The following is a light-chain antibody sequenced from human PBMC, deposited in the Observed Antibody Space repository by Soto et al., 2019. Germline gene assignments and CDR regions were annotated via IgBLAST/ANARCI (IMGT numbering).Light chain of an antibody. V-gene: IGKV3-15*01. CDR3: QQYNNWPLYT. CDR1: QSMTTK. Sequence: EIVMTQSPATLSVSPGEGVTLSCRASQSMTTKLAWYQQKPGQAPRLLIHGAFTRATGIPARFSGSGSGTEFTLTISTLQSEDFAVYYCQQYNNWPLYTFGQGTKLEIK. CDR2: GAF. J-gene: IGKJ2*01.